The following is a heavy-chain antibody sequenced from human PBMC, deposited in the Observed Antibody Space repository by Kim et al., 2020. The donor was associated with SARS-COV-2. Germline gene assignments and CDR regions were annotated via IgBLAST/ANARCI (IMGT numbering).Heavy chain of an antibody. CDR2: DGQT. Sequence: DGQTYYADSVKGRFTISRDNSRNTAYLQMNSLRAEDTAVYYCAGHGGSSSWGLGTLVTVSS. J-gene: IGHJ5*02. CDR3: AGHGGSSS. V-gene: IGHV3-23*01. D-gene: IGHD3-16*01.